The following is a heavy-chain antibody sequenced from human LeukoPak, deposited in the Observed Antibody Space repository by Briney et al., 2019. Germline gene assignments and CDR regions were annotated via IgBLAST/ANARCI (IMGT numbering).Heavy chain of an antibody. Sequence: PSETLSLTCTVSGGSISSGSYYWSWIRQPAGKGLEWIGRIYTGGSTNYNPSLKSRVTISVDTSKNQFSLKLRSVTAADTAVYYCARGASKWFDPWGQGTLVTVSS. CDR2: IYTGGST. J-gene: IGHJ5*02. D-gene: IGHD4-11*01. CDR3: ARGASKWFDP. V-gene: IGHV4-61*02. CDR1: GGSISSGSYY.